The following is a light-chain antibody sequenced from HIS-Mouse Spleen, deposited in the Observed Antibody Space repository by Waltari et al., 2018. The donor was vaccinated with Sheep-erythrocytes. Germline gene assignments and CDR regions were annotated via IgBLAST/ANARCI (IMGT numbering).Light chain of an antibody. Sequence: DIQMTQSPSTLSASVGDRVTITCRTSQSISSWFAWYQQKPGKAPKLLIYKASSLESGVPSRFSGSGSGTEFTLTISSLQPDDFATYYCQQYNSYSPVYTFGQGTKLEIK. CDR3: QQYNSYSPVYT. CDR2: KAS. J-gene: IGKJ2*01. V-gene: IGKV1-5*03. CDR1: QSISSW.